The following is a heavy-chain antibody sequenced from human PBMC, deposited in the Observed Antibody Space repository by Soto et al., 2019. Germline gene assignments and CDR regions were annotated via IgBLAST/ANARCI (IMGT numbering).Heavy chain of an antibody. CDR3: ARGDCVGGTCYSLAGSFYYYMDV. D-gene: IGHD2-15*01. V-gene: IGHV3-74*01. J-gene: IGHJ6*03. CDR1: GFTFSNYW. CDR2: INHDGSVS. Sequence: EVQLVESGGGLVQPGGSLRLSCVASGFTFSNYWMYWVRQAPGEGLVWVSRINHDGSVSSYADSVKGRLTISRDNVKNTLYLQMDSLRAEDTAVYYCARGDCVGGTCYSLAGSFYYYMDVWGKGTTVTVFS.